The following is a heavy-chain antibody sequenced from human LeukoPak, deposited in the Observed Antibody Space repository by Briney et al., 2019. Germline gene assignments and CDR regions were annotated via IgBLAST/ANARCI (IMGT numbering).Heavy chain of an antibody. D-gene: IGHD3-10*01. J-gene: IGHJ4*02. V-gene: IGHV1-2*02. CDR2: INPNSGGT. CDR1: GYTFTDYY. CDR3: ASALWFGESVFDY. Sequence: SVKVSCKASGYTFTDYYMHWVRQAPGQGLEWMGWINPNSGGTNYAQKFQGRVTMTRDTSISTAYMELSRLRSDDTAVYYCASALWFGESVFDYWGQGTLVTVSS.